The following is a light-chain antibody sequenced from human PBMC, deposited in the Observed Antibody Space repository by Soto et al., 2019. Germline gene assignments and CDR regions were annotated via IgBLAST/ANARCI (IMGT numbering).Light chain of an antibody. Sequence: EIVFTQSPATLSFSPGERATLSCRASQSVKTFLVWYQQRPGQPPRLLIHDASHRAAGIPARFSGSGFGTDFTLTISSLEPEDAAVYYCQQRSNWPPITFGQGTRLEIK. CDR1: QSVKTF. CDR2: DAS. V-gene: IGKV3-11*01. J-gene: IGKJ5*01. CDR3: QQRSNWPPIT.